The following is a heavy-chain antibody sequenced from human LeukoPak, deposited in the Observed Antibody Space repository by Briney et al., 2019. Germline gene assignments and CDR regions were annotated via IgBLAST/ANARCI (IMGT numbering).Heavy chain of an antibody. CDR1: GGSISSYY. CDR3: ASVKFGSYGVLDY. V-gene: IGHV4-59*01. D-gene: IGHD1-26*01. Sequence: SETLSLTCTVSGGSISSYYWSWIRQPPGKGLEWIGYIYYSGSPNYNPSLKSRVTISVDTSKNQFSLKLSSVTAADTAIYYCASVKFGSYGVLDYWGQGTLVTVSS. J-gene: IGHJ4*02. CDR2: IYYSGSP.